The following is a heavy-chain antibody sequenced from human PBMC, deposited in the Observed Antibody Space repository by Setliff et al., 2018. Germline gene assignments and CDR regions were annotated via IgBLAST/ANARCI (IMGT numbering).Heavy chain of an antibody. CDR2: ISGYNGNT. CDR1: GYTFAKYG. Sequence: ASVKVSCKAFGYTFAKYGTSWVRQAPGQGLEWMGWISGYNGNTNYAQKLQGRVTMTTDTSTSTAYMELRSLRSDDTAVYYCARNGYGSSSPSPRKWGQGTLVTVSS. CDR3: ARNGYGSSSPSPRK. D-gene: IGHD6-6*01. V-gene: IGHV1-18*01. J-gene: IGHJ4*02.